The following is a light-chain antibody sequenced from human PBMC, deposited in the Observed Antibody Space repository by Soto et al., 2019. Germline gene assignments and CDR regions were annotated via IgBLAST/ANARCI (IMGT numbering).Light chain of an antibody. CDR2: GAS. CDR1: QSVSNDF. Sequence: ECVLTQSPGILSLSPGERATLSCRASQSVSNDFLAWYQQKPGQAPRLLIYGASTRATDVPDRFSGSGSGADFTLSISRLEPEDFAVYYCQQYGSSPPRTFGQGTKVDIK. V-gene: IGKV3-20*01. CDR3: QQYGSSPPRT. J-gene: IGKJ1*01.